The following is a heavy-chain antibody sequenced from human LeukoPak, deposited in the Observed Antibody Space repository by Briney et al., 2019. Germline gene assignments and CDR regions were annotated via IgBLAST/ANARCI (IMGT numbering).Heavy chain of an antibody. J-gene: IGHJ6*03. CDR3: AKQVGATIDYYYYYMDV. CDR1: GFTFSSYG. D-gene: IGHD1-26*01. Sequence: SGGSLRLSCAASGFTFSSYGMHWVRQAPGKGLEWVAFIRYDGSNKYYADSVKGRFTISRDNSKNTLYLQMNSLRAEDTAVYYCAKQVGATIDYYYYYMDVWGKGTTVTISS. CDR2: IRYDGSNK. V-gene: IGHV3-30*02.